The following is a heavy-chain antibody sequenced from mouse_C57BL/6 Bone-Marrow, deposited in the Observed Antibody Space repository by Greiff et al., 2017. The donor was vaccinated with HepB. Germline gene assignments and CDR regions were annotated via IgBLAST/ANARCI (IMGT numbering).Heavy chain of an antibody. V-gene: IGHV1-64*01. CDR2: IHPNSGST. J-gene: IGHJ2*01. D-gene: IGHD2-3*01. CDR3: ARAAMDGYFDY. Sequence: QVQLQQPGAELVKPGASVKLSCKASGYTFTSYWMHWVKQRPGQGLEWIGMIHPNSGSTNYNEKFKSKATLTVDKSSSTAYMQLSSLTSEDSAVYYCARAAMDGYFDYWGQGTTLTVSS. CDR1: GYTFTSYW.